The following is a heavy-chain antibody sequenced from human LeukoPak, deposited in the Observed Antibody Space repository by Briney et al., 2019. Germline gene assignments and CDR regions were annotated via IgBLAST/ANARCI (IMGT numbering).Heavy chain of an antibody. CDR3: ARYALDYYGSGSYFDL. CDR2: ISSSGSTI. D-gene: IGHD3-10*01. J-gene: IGHJ5*02. Sequence: PGGSLRLSCAASGFTFSSYEMNWVRQAPGKGLEWVSYISSSGSTIYYADSVKGRFTISRDNAKNSLYLQMNSLRAEDTAVYYCARYALDYYGSGSYFDLWGQGTLVTVSS. V-gene: IGHV3-48*03. CDR1: GFTFSSYE.